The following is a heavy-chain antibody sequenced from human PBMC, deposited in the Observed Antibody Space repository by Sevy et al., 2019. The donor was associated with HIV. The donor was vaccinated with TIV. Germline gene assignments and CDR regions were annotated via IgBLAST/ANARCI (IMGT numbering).Heavy chain of an antibody. CDR1: GFTFSSYG. Sequence: GGSLRLSCAASGFTFSSYGMHWVRQAQGKGLEWVAVISYDGSDKFYADSVKGRFTTSRDNSKNTVYLQMNSLGPEDAAVYYCAKDLLGDYYDSSGVLDYWGQGTLVTVSS. CDR2: ISYDGSDK. CDR3: AKDLLGDYYDSSGVLDY. J-gene: IGHJ4*02. D-gene: IGHD3-22*01. V-gene: IGHV3-30*18.